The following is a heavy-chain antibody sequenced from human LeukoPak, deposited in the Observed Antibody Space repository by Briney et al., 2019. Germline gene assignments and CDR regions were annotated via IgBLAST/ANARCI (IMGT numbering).Heavy chain of an antibody. Sequence: PGRSLRLSCAASGFTFNDYAMHWVRQGPGKGLEWVSGITRNSDTIDYADSVKGRFTISRDNAKNSLYLQMKSLRAEDTAFYYCAKDIDGGTFGDAFDIWGQGTMVTVSS. CDR2: ITRNSDTI. CDR1: GFTFNDYA. CDR3: AKDIDGGTFGDAFDI. D-gene: IGHD4-23*01. J-gene: IGHJ3*02. V-gene: IGHV3-9*01.